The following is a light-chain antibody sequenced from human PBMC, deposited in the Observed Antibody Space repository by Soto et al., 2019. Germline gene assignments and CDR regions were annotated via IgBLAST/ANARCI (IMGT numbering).Light chain of an antibody. Sequence: QSVLTQPPSASGTPGQRVTISCSGSSSNIGSNTVNWYQQLPGTAPKLLIYSNNQRPSGVPDRFSGSKSGTSASLAISGPQSEEEADYHCAAWDDSLNGYVFGTGTKLTVL. V-gene: IGLV1-44*01. CDR2: SNN. CDR1: SSNIGSNT. J-gene: IGLJ1*01. CDR3: AAWDDSLNGYV.